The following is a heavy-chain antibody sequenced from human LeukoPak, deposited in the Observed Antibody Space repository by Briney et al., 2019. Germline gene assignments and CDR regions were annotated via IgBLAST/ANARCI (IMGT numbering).Heavy chain of an antibody. CDR2: INPNSGGT. CDR1: GYTFTGYY. Sequence: ASVKVSCKASGYTFTGYYMHWVRQAPGQGLEWMGWINPNSGGTNYAQKFQGRGTMTRDTSISTAYMELSRLRSDDTAVYYCAKVRGIAAAGPYYYYYMDVWGKGTTVTVSS. V-gene: IGHV1-2*02. D-gene: IGHD6-13*01. CDR3: AKVRGIAAAGPYYYYYMDV. J-gene: IGHJ6*03.